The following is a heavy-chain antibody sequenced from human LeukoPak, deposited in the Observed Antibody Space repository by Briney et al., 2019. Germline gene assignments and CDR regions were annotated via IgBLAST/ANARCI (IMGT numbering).Heavy chain of an antibody. J-gene: IGHJ3*02. CDR1: GFTFSSYS. D-gene: IGHD3-22*01. V-gene: IGHV3-21*01. CDR2: ISSSSSYI. Sequence: PGGSLRLSCAASGFTFSSYSMNWVRQAPGKGLEWVSSISSSSSYIYYADSVKGRFTISRDNAKNSLYLQMNSLRAEDTAVYYCAKVGRYYYDSSGYPSDAFDIWGQGTMVTVSS. CDR3: AKVGRYYYDSSGYPSDAFDI.